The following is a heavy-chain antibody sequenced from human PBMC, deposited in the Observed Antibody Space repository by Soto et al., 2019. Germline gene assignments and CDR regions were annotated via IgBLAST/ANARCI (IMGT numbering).Heavy chain of an antibody. CDR3: DTPVVPAAIFDY. CDR2: ISGSGGST. Sequence: GGSLRLSCAASGFTFSSYAMSWVRQAPGKGLEWVSAISGSGGSTYYADSVKGRFTISRDNSKNTLYLQMNSLGAEDTAVYYCDTPVVPAAIFDYWGQGTLVTVSS. D-gene: IGHD2-2*02. CDR1: GFTFSSYA. J-gene: IGHJ4*02. V-gene: IGHV3-23*01.